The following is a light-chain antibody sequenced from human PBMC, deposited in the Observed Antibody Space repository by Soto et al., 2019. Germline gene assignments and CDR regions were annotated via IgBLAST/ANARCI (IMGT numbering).Light chain of an antibody. CDR2: GAS. V-gene: IGKV3-20*01. J-gene: IGKJ1*01. CDR3: QKYGSSRT. Sequence: EIVLTQSPGTLSLSPGERATLSCRASQSVSSRSLAWYQQKPGQAPRLLIYGASSRAADIPDRCSGSGSGITFTLTISRLEPEDFEVYYYQKYGSSRTFGQGTKVEIK. CDR1: QSVSSRS.